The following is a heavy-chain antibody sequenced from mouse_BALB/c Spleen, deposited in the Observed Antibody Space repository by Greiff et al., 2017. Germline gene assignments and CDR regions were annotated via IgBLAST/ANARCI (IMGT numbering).Heavy chain of an antibody. Sequence: VQLKESGAELVKPGASVKLSCTASGFNIKDTYMHWVKQRPEQGLEWIGRIDPANGNTKYDPKFQGKATITADTSSNTAYLQLSSLTSEDTAVYYCARSHYGNYVAYWGQGTLVTVSA. J-gene: IGHJ3*01. CDR2: IDPANGNT. CDR3: ARSHYGNYVAY. CDR1: GFNIKDTY. D-gene: IGHD2-1*01. V-gene: IGHV14-3*02.